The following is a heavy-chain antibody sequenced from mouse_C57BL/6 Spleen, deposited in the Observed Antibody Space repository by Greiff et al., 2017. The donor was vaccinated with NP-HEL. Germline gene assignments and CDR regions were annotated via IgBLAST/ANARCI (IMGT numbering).Heavy chain of an antibody. CDR1: GYTFTSYW. J-gene: IGHJ4*01. CDR3: AYGNHGYAMDY. CDR2: IDPSDGYT. V-gene: IGHV1-50*01. D-gene: IGHD2-1*01. Sequence: QPQQPRAAPAPPFSSFHLSFKSSGYTFTSYWIQWVKQRPGQGLEWIGEIDPSDGYTYYNPKFKGKATLTVDTTSSTAYMQLSSLTSEDSAVYYCAYGNHGYAMDYWGQGTSVTASS.